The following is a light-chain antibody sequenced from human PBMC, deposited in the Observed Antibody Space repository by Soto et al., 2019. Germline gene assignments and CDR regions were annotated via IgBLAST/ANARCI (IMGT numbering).Light chain of an antibody. CDR3: QQRSNSYT. CDR2: DAS. V-gene: IGKV3-11*01. J-gene: IGKJ2*01. Sequence: EIVLTQSPATLSLSPGERATLSCRASQSVSSYLAWYQQKPGQAPRLLIYDASNRATGIPARFSGSGSGTYFTLTSSSLEPDDFAVYYYQQRSNSYTFGQGTKLEIK. CDR1: QSVSSY.